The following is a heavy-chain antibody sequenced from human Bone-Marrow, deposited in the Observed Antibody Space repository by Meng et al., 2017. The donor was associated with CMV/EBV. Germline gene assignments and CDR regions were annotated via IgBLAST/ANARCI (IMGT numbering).Heavy chain of an antibody. J-gene: IGHJ5*02. V-gene: IGHV4-39*07. D-gene: IGHD1-20*01. CDR3: ARDQRHRYNWTS. Sequence: SETLSLTCTVSGGSISSSSYYWGWIRQPPGKGLEWIGSIYYSGSTYYNPSLKSRVTISVDTSKNQFSLKLSSVTAADTAVYYCARDQRHRYNWTSWGQGTRVTGSS. CDR1: GGSISSSSYY. CDR2: IYYSGST.